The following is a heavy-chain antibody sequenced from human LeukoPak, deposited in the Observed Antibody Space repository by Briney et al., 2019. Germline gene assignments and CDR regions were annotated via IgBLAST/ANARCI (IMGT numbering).Heavy chain of an antibody. CDR2: IYYSGST. CDR1: GGSISSGDYY. D-gene: IGHD5-12*01. J-gene: IGHJ4*02. V-gene: IGHV4-30-4*01. CDR3: ARGRRGYSGYEFDY. Sequence: SQTLSLTCTVSGGSISSGDYYWSWIRQPPGKGLEWIGYIYYSGSTYYNPSLKSRVTISVDTSKNQFSLKLSSETAADTAVYYCARGRRGYSGYEFDYWGQGTLVTVSS.